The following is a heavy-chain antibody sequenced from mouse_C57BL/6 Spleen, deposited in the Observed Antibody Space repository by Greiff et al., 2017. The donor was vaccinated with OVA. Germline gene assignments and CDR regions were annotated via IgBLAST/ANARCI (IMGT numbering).Heavy chain of an antibody. CDR1: GYTFTDYE. D-gene: IGHD2-3*01. J-gene: IGHJ4*01. Sequence: VQLQQSGAELVRPGASVTLSCKASGYTFTDYELHWVKQTPVHGLDWIGAIDPETGGSAYNQNFTGKAILTADKSSSTAYMELRSLTSEDSAVDYCARGYYAYAMDDWGQGTSVTVSS. V-gene: IGHV1-15*01. CDR3: ARGYYAYAMDD. CDR2: IDPETGGS.